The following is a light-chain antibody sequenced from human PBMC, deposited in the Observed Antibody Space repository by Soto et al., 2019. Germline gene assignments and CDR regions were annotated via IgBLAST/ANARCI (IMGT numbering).Light chain of an antibody. V-gene: IGKV3-20*01. CDR1: QRVSSSY. CDR2: CAS. CDR3: QLYVSTLHS. Sequence: EIVLTQSPGTLSLSPRERATLSCRATQRVSSSYIHWYKQKHGQAPRLHIYCASSKATGIPDRFTGSGSGTDFTLTISRLVPEDLAVYYCQLYVSTLHSFGGGTKEEIK. J-gene: IGKJ4*01.